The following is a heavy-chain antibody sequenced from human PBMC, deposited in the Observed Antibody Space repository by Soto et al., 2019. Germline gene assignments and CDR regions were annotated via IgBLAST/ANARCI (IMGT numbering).Heavy chain of an antibody. V-gene: IGHV3-11*01. CDR2: ISSSGSTI. D-gene: IGHD3-10*01. J-gene: IGHJ1*01. CDR3: ARDQRFGELVTPHSSYFQH. Sequence: QVQLVESGGGLVKPGGSLRLSCAASGFTFSDYYMSWIRQAPGKGLEWVSYISSSGSTIYYADSVKGRFTISRDNAKNPLYLQMNSLRAEDTAVYYCARDQRFGELVTPHSSYFQHWGQGTLVTVSS. CDR1: GFTFSDYY.